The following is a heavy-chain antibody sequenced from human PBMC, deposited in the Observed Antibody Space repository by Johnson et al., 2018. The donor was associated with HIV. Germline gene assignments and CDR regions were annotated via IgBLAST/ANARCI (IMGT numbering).Heavy chain of an antibody. CDR2: IYSGGST. J-gene: IGHJ3*02. CDR3: AMLFLHGFDI. CDR1: GFTFTNAW. Sequence: VQLVESGGGLVKPGGSLRLSCVASGFTFTNAWMSWVRQAPGKGLEWVSIIYSGGSTYYADSVKGRFTISRDNSKNTLYLQMNSLRPEDTAVYYCAMLFLHGFDIWGQGTMVTVSS. D-gene: IGHD3-10*01. V-gene: IGHV3-66*02.